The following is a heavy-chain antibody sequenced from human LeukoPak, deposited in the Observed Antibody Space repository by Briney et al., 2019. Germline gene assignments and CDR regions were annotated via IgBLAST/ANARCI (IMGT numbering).Heavy chain of an antibody. D-gene: IGHD6-19*01. V-gene: IGHV5-51*01. CDR1: GYSFTSYW. CDR2: IYPGDSDT. CDR3: ARQGIAVAGTYYFDY. Sequence: GESLKISCKGSGYSFTSYWIGWVRQMPGKGLEWMGIIYPGDSDTRYSPSSQGQVTISADKSISTAYLQWSSLKASDTAMYYCARQGIAVAGTYYFDYWGQGTLVTVSS. J-gene: IGHJ4*02.